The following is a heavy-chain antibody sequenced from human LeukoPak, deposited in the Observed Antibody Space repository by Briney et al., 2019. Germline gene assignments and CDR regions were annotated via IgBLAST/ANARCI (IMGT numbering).Heavy chain of an antibody. CDR3: INNYAGGVGY. Sequence: GGSLRLSCAASGFNFSGSAMHWVRQASGEGLGWVGRIISKANSYATAYAASVKGRFTISRDDSKNTAYLQMNSLKIEDTAVYYCINNYAGGVGYWRQGTLVTVSS. J-gene: IGHJ4*02. CDR2: IISKANSYAT. V-gene: IGHV3-73*01. D-gene: IGHD3-16*01. CDR1: GFNFSGSA.